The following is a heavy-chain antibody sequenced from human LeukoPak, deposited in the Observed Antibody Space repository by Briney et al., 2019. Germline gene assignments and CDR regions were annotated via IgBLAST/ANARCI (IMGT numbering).Heavy chain of an antibody. Sequence: GGSLRLSCAASGFTFSSYAMSWVRQAPGKGLEWVSAISGSGGSTYYADSMKGRFTISRDNSKNTLYLQMNSLRAEDTAVYYCAKDPLYGGNFSPDDYWGQGTLVTVSS. D-gene: IGHD4-23*01. CDR2: ISGSGGST. J-gene: IGHJ4*02. V-gene: IGHV3-23*01. CDR1: GFTFSSYA. CDR3: AKDPLYGGNFSPDDY.